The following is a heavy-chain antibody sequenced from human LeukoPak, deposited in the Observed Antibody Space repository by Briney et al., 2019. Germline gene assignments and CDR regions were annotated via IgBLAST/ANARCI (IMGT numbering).Heavy chain of an antibody. J-gene: IGHJ4*02. CDR1: GFTFSSYS. CDR3: ARDFSVAGRFDY. V-gene: IGHV3-21*01. CDR2: ISSSSSYI. D-gene: IGHD6-19*01. Sequence: PGGSLRLSCAASGFTFSSYSMNWVRQAPGKGLEWVSSISSSSSYIYYADSVKGRFTISRDNAKNSLYLQMNSLRAEDTAVYYCARDFSVAGRFDYWGQGTLVTVSS.